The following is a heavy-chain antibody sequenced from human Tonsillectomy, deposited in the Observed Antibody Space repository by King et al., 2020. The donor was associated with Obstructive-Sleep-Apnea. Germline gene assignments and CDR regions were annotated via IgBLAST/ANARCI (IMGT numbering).Heavy chain of an antibody. D-gene: IGHD1-26*01. J-gene: IGHJ2*01. CDR2: ISWNSGSI. Sequence: VQLVESGGGLVQPGRSLRLSCAASGFTFDDYAMHWVRQAPGKGLEWVSGISWNSGSIGYADSVKGRFTISRDNAKNSLYLQMNSLRAADTALYYCAKDLLWELGEGYFDLWGRGTLVTVSS. V-gene: IGHV3-9*01. CDR3: AKDLLWELGEGYFDL. CDR1: GFTFDDYA.